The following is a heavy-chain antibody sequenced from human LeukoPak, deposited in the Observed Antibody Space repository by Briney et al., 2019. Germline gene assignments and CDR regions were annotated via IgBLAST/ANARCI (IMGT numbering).Heavy chain of an antibody. Sequence: PSETLSLTCAVYGGSFSGYYWGWIRQPPGKGLEWIGSIYYSGSTYYNPSLKSRVTISVDTSKNQFSLKLSSVTAADTAVYYCASLRVGSSFGYQYYIDVWGKGTTVTVSS. CDR2: IYYSGST. D-gene: IGHD6-13*01. CDR3: ASLRVGSSFGYQYYIDV. J-gene: IGHJ6*03. V-gene: IGHV4-34*01. CDR1: GGSFSGYY.